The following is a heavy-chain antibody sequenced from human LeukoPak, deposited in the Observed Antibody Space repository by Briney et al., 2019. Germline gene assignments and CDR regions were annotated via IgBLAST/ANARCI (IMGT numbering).Heavy chain of an antibody. Sequence: ASVKVSCKAFGYTFTNFGITWVRQAPGQGLEWMGWISAYNGDTKYSQKFQGRVTITRDTSASTAYMELSSLRSEDTAVYYCARVYCSSTSCQYYFDYWGQGTLVTVSS. D-gene: IGHD2-2*01. CDR3: ARVYCSSTSCQYYFDY. J-gene: IGHJ4*02. CDR2: ISAYNGDT. CDR1: GYTFTNFG. V-gene: IGHV1-18*01.